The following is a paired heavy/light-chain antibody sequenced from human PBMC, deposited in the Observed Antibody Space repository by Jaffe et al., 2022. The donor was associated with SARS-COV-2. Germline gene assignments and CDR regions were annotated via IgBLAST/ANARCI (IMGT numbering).Heavy chain of an antibody. J-gene: IGHJ3*02. CDR2: IFYRGTT. CDR3: ARPPRGNLDSFDI. Sequence: QLQLQETGPGLVRPSETLSLTCAVSGGSISSSFYWGWIRQTPGKGLEWIGSIFYRGTTYYNPSLKSRATISVDTSKNQFSLKLSSVTAADTAIYYCARPPRGNLDSFDIWGQGTMVTVSA. CDR1: GGSISSSFY. V-gene: IGHV4-39*01.
Light chain of an antibody. CDR3: SSYVGGNNVI. V-gene: IGLV2-8*01. CDR1: SSDIGGYDY. Sequence: QSALTQPPSASGSPGQSVTISCTGTSSDIGGYDYVSWYQQHPGKAPKLMIYEVTKRPSGVPDRFSGSRSDNTASLTVSGLQADDEADYYCSSYVGGNNVIFGGGTKLTVL. CDR2: EVT. J-gene: IGLJ2*01.